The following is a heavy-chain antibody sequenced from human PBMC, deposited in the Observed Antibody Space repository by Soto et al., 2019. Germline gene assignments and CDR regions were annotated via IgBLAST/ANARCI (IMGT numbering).Heavy chain of an antibody. CDR3: AVSYYDFWSGYRPQFDY. J-gene: IGHJ4*02. V-gene: IGHV4-39*01. CDR2: IYYSGST. Sequence: SETLSLTCSVSGGSISSSSYYWAWIRKHPGKRLEWIGRIYYSGSTYYNPSLKSRVTKSVNTSKNQFSLKLSSVTAADTAVYYCAVSYYDFWSGYRPQFDYWGQGTLVTVS. CDR1: GGSISSSSYY. D-gene: IGHD3-3*01.